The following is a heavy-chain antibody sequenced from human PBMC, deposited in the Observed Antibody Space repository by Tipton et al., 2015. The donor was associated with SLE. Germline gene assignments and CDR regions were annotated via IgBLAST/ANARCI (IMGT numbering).Heavy chain of an antibody. D-gene: IGHD6-13*01. CDR1: GLNFGIFG. Sequence: LRLSCAASGLNFGIFGINWVRQIPGKGLEWIGEINHSESTNDNPSLRSRVIMSVDTSKNQFSLKLKSVTAADTAIYYCACIPAAAGRTIPRYYYTVDVWGQGTKVTVSS. J-gene: IGHJ6*02. CDR2: INHSEST. CDR3: ACIPAAAGRTIPRYYYTVDV. V-gene: IGHV4-34*08.